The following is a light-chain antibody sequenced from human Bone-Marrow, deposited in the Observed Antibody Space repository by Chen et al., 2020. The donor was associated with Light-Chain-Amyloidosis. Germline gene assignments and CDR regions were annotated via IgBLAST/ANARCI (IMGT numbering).Light chain of an antibody. V-gene: IGKV3-11*01. J-gene: IGKJ5*01. Sequence: EIVLTQSPATLSLSPGERATLSCRASQSVSSYLAWYQQKPGKAPSLLISDASNRATGIPARFSGSGSGTDFTLTISSLEPEDFAVYYCQRRSNWPPITFGQGTRLEIK. CDR2: DAS. CDR1: QSVSSY. CDR3: QRRSNWPPIT.